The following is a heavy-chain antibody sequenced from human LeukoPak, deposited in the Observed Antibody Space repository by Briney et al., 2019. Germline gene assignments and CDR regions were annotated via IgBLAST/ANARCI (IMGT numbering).Heavy chain of an antibody. V-gene: IGHV6-1*01. Sequence: SQTLSLTCAISGDSVSINSAAWNWIRQSPSRGLEWLGRTYYRSKWYNDYAVSVKSRITINPDTSKNQFSLQLNSVTPEDTAVYYCARECSIWFGELFCGMDVWGQGTTVTVSS. D-gene: IGHD3-10*01. J-gene: IGHJ6*02. CDR3: ARECSIWFGELFCGMDV. CDR1: GDSVSINSAA. CDR2: TYYRSKWYN.